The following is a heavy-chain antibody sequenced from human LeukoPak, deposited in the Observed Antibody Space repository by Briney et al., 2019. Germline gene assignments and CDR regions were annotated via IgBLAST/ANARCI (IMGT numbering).Heavy chain of an antibody. J-gene: IGHJ6*02. V-gene: IGHV4-34*01. CDR1: GGSFSGYY. Sequence: PSETLSLTCAVYGGSFSGYYWSWIRQPPGKGLEWIGEINHSGSTNYNPSLKSRVTISVDTSKNQFSLKLSSVTAADTAVYYCARRRGYSYGYLNYYYGMDVWGQGTTVTVSS. D-gene: IGHD5-18*01. CDR2: INHSGST. CDR3: ARRRGYSYGYLNYYYGMDV.